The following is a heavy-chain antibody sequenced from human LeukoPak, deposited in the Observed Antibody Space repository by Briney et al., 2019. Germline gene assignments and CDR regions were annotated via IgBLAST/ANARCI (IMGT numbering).Heavy chain of an antibody. D-gene: IGHD3-22*01. CDR3: TKGAYDSSGYYGAHYFDY. V-gene: IGHV3-23*01. Sequence: PGGSLRLSCAASGFTFSSYAMSWVRQAPGKGLEWVSAISGSGGSTYYADSVKGRFTISRDNSKNTLYLQMNSLRAEDTAVNHCTKGAYDSSGYYGAHYFDYWGQGTLVTVSS. CDR1: GFTFSSYA. CDR2: ISGSGGST. J-gene: IGHJ4*02.